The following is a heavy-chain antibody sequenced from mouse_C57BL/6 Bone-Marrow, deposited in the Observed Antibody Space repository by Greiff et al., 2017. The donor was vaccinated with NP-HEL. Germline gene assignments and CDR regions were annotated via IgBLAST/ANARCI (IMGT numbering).Heavy chain of an antibody. CDR3: TRDRGITPVVGDSAMDY. D-gene: IGHD1-1*01. CDR2: ISSGGDYI. Sequence: DVKLVESGEGLVKPGGSLKLSCAASGFTFSSYAMSWVRQTPEKRLEWVAYISSGGDYIYYADTVKGRFTISRDNARNTLYLHMSSLKSEDTAMYYSTRDRGITPVVGDSAMDYWGQGTSVTASS. V-gene: IGHV5-9-1*02. CDR1: GFTFSSYA. J-gene: IGHJ4*01.